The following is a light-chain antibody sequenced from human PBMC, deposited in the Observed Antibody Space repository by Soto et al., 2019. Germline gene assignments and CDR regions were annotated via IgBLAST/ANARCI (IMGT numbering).Light chain of an antibody. J-gene: IGLJ2*01. Sequence: QSVLTQPASVSGSPGQWITISCAGTSSDVGGYNLVSWYQQYPGKAPKLIIFEVSQRPSGVSNRFSGSKSGNTASLAISGLQAEDEADYYCCSYAGSATYVLFGGGTKLTVL. CDR3: CSYAGSATYVL. CDR1: SSDVGGYNL. V-gene: IGLV2-23*02. CDR2: EVS.